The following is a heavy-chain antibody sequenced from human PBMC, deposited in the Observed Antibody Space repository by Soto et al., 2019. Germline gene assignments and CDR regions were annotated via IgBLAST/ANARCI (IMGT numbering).Heavy chain of an antibody. CDR1: GYTFTNFG. V-gene: IGHV1-18*01. CDR3: ARGGTTIDY. CDR2: ISAYNGNT. J-gene: IGHJ4*02. D-gene: IGHD4-17*01. Sequence: QVQLVQSGAEVKKPGASVKVSCKASGYTFTNFGISWVRQAPGQGLEWMGWISAYNGNTNYAQNFQGRVTMTTDTSRRTACMELRSLRSDDTAGDYCARGGTTIDYWGQRTLVTVSS.